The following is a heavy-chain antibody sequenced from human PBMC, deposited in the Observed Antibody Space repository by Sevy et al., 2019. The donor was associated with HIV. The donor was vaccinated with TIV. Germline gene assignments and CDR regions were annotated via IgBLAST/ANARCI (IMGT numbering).Heavy chain of an antibody. D-gene: IGHD3-3*01. J-gene: IGHJ4*02. V-gene: IGHV3-49*04. CDR2: IRRKAFGGTT. CDR3: TSGGRMTILSPWDY. CDR1: GFIYGDYA. Sequence: GGSLRLSCIASGFIYGDYAMNWVRQARGKGLEWVGFIRRKAFGGTTQNAACVKGRFTISRDDSKSIAYLQMNSLKTADTAVYYCTSGGRMTILSPWDYWGQGPLVTVSS.